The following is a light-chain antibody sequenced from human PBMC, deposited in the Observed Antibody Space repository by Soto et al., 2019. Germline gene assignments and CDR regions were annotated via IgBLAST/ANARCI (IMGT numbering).Light chain of an antibody. CDR1: SSNIGAGYG. CDR3: QSYDGSLGGSVV. Sequence: QSALTQPPSVSGAPGQRVTISCTGSSSNIGAGYGVYWYQQLPGTAPKLLIYDNNNRPSGVPDRFSGSRSGTSASLAITGLQAEDEADYYCQSYDGSLGGSVVFGGGTQLTVL. J-gene: IGLJ2*01. CDR2: DNN. V-gene: IGLV1-40*01.